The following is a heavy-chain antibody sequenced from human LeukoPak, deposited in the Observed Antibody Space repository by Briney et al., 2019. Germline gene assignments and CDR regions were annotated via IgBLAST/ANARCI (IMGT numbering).Heavy chain of an antibody. V-gene: IGHV3-7*05. CDR2: IKQDGSEK. J-gene: IGHJ4*02. CDR1: GVTFRGHW. D-gene: IGHD5-24*01. CDR3: TRELAIEMASPY. Sequence: PGGSLRLSCAPSGVTFRGHWMRCVRQAPGKGLEWVANIKQDGSEKYYVDSVKGRFTISRENAKNSLYLQMNSLRAETTAVYYCTRELAIEMASPYWGQGTLVTVSS.